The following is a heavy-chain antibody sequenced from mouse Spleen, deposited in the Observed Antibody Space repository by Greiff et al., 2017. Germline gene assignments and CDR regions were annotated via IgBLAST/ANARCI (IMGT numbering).Heavy chain of an antibody. CDR1: GFTFSDYG. D-gene: IGHD4-1*01. V-gene: IGHV5-17*01. CDR3: ASELLGPVLDY. Sequence: EVKLVESGGGLVKPGGSLKLSCAASGFTFSDYGMHWVRQAPEKGLEWVGYISSGSSAINYEDTVKGRFTISRDKAKNPLFLQLTELWSEDTSMYYCASELLGPVLDYWGQGTTLTVSS. CDR2: ISSGSSAI. J-gene: IGHJ2*01.